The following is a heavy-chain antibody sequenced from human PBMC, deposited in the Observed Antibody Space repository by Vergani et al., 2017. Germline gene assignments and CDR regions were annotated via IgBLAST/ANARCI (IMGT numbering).Heavy chain of an antibody. CDR2: IYSTGST. D-gene: IGHD3-9*01. J-gene: IGHJ6*02. V-gene: IGHV4-59*08. CDR1: GGSFNTYY. Sequence: QVQLEESGPGLVKPSETLSLTCTVSGGSFNTYYWSWIRQSPGKGLEWIGYIYSTGSTNYNPSLNSRVTMSVDTSKNQFSLKLSSVTAADTAVYYCARNDILTGYYYYGMDVWGQGTTVTVSS. CDR3: ARNDILTGYYYYGMDV.